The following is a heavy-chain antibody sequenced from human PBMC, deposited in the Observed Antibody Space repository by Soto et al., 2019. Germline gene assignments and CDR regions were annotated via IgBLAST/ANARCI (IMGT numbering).Heavy chain of an antibody. V-gene: IGHV1-3*01. J-gene: IGHJ5*02. CDR2: INAGNGNT. CDR3: ARGGRHYDFWSGYYNNWFDP. D-gene: IGHD3-3*01. Sequence: GASVKVSCKASGYTFTSYAMHWVRQAPGQRLEWMGWINAGNGNTKYSQKFQGRVTITRDTSASTAYMELSSLRSEDTAVYYCARGGRHYDFWSGYYNNWFDPWGQGTLVTVSS. CDR1: GYTFTSYA.